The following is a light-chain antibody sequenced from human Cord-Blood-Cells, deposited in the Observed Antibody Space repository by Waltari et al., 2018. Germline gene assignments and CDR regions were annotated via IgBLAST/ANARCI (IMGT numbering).Light chain of an antibody. CDR3: QQANSFPFT. V-gene: IGKV1-12*01. CDR1: QDISSW. J-gene: IGKJ3*01. CDR2: AAS. Sequence: DIQMTQSPSSVSASVGDSVTITSRASQDISSWLAWCQEKPGKAPQLLIYAASNLQSGVPARFSGSGSGTDFTLTISSLQPEDSATYYCQQANSFPFTFGPGTKVEIK.